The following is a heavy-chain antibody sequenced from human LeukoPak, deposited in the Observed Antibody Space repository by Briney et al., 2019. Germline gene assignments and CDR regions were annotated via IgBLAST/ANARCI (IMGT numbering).Heavy chain of an antibody. CDR3: ARGLRYYYDSSGYLVDY. J-gene: IGHJ4*02. CDR2: IYHSGST. V-gene: IGHV4-30-2*01. Sequence: PSETLSLTCTVSGGSISSGGYYWSWIRQPPGKGLEWIGYIYHSGSTYYNPSLKSRVTISVDTSKNQFSLKLSSVTAADTAVYYCARGLRYYYDSSGYLVDYWGQGTLVTVSS. D-gene: IGHD3-22*01. CDR1: GGSISSGGYY.